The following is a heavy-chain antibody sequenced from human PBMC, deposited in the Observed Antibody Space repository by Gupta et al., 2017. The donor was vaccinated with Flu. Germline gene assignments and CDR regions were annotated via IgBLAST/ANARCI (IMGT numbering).Heavy chain of an antibody. CDR2: IYYSGTT. CDR3: ARQNHYERRWYAASEFDY. V-gene: IGHV4-39*01. Sequence: LQLQESGPGLVKPSETLSLTCTVSGGSIRSSSYYWGWIRQPPGNGLEWRGVIYYSGTTYYNPSLKRRGTRSVDSSNNQFSLKLSSGTAADTAVYYCARQNHYERRWYAASEFDYWGQGTLVTLSS. D-gene: IGHD2-15*01. J-gene: IGHJ4*02. CDR1: GGSIRSSSYY.